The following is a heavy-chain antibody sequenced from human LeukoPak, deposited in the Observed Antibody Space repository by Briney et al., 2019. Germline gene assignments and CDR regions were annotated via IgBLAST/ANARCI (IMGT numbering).Heavy chain of an antibody. CDR2: IYYSGST. V-gene: IGHV4-59*08. J-gene: IGHJ1*01. CDR3: ARSSGWYKAEYYQH. D-gene: IGHD6-19*01. Sequence: SETLSLTCTVSGGSISSHSWSWSRQPPGKGLEWIGYIYYSGSTNYNPSLKSRVTISVDTSKNQFSLKLSSVTAADTAVYYCARSSGWYKAEYYQHWGQGTLVTVSS. CDR1: GGSISSHS.